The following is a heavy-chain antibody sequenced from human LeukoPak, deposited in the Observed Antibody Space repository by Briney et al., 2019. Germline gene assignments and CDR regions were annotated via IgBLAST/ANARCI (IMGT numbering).Heavy chain of an antibody. Sequence: PGGSLRLSCAASGFTFTSYAISWVRQAPGKGLEWVSAISNSGGNTYYADSVKGRFTISRDNSKNTLYLQMNSLRAEDTALYYCAKAKTVGPSAMDVWGQGTTVTDSS. V-gene: IGHV3-23*01. CDR1: GFTFTSYA. D-gene: IGHD1-26*01. CDR3: AKAKTVGPSAMDV. J-gene: IGHJ6*02. CDR2: ISNSGGNT.